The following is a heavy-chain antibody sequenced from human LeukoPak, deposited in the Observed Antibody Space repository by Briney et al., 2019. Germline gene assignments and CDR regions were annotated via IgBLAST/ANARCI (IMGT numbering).Heavy chain of an antibody. Sequence: GGSLRLSCAASGLTFSSFSFNWVRQGPGKGLEWVSSINTVASYIYYADSVKGRFTISRDNAKNSLYLQMNSLRAGDTGVYYCARLRRNSDKSGFYYYYDYWGQGTLVTVSS. CDR1: GLTFSSFS. V-gene: IGHV3-21*06. J-gene: IGHJ4*02. CDR3: ARLRRNSDKSGFYYYYDY. CDR2: INTVASYI. D-gene: IGHD3-22*01.